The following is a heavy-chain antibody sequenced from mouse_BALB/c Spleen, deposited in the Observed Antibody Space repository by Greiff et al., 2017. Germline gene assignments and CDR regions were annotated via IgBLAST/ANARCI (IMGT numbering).Heavy chain of an antibody. V-gene: IGHV1-82*01. Sequence: QVQLQQSGPELVKPGASVKISCKASGYAFSSSWMNWVKQRPGQGLEWIGRIYPGDGDTNYNGKFKGKATLTADKSSSTAYMQLSSLTSVDSAVYFCARGDDVDYWGQGTTLTVSS. CDR2: IYPGDGDT. CDR1: GYAFSSSW. J-gene: IGHJ2*01. D-gene: IGHD2-3*01. CDR3: ARGDDVDY.